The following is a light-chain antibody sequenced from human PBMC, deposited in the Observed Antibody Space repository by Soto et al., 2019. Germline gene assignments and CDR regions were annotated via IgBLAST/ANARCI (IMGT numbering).Light chain of an antibody. V-gene: IGKV3D-7*01. CDR2: GAS. CDR3: QHYNSYSEA. J-gene: IGKJ1*01. CDR1: QSVRSSY. Sequence: PGERVTLSCRASQSVRSSYLTWYQQKPGQAPRLLIYGASTRATSIPARFSGSGSGTEFTLTISSLQPDDFATYYCQHYNSYSEAFGQGTKVDIK.